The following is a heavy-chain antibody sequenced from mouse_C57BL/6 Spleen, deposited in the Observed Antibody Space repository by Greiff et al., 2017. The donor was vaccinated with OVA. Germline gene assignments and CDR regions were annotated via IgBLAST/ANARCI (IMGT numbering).Heavy chain of an antibody. CDR1: GYTFTDYY. CDR2: IYPGSGNT. J-gene: IGHJ4*01. V-gene: IGHV1-76*01. Sequence: QVQLKESGAELVRPGASVKLSCKASGYTFTDYYINWVKQRPGQGLEWIARIYPGSGNTYYNEKFKGKATLTAEKSSSTAYMQLSSLTSEDSAVYFCARSTTVVAYYYAMDYWGQGTSVTVSS. CDR3: ARSTTVVAYYYAMDY. D-gene: IGHD1-1*01.